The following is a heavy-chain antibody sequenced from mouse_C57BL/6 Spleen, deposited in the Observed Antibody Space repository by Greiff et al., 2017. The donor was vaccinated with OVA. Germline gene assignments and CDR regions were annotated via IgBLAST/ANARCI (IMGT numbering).Heavy chain of an antibody. V-gene: IGHV5-6*02. Sequence: EVMLVESGGDLVKPGGSLKLSCAASGFTFSSYGMSWVRQTPDKRLEWVATISSGGGDTYYPDSVKGRFTISRDNAKNTLYLQMSSLKSEDTAMYYCARQGTGYFDYWGQGTTLTVSS. D-gene: IGHD4-1*01. CDR3: ARQGTGYFDY. J-gene: IGHJ2*01. CDR1: GFTFSSYG. CDR2: ISSGGGDT.